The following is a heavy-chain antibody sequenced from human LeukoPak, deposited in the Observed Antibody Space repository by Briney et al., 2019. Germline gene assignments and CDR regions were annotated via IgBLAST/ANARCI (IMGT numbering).Heavy chain of an antibody. CDR2: IYYSGST. V-gene: IGHV4-59*01. D-gene: IGHD4-17*01. CDR3: ARVSPYGDFDY. J-gene: IGHJ4*02. Sequence: SETLFLTCTVSGGSISSYYWSWIRQPPGKGLEWIGYIYYSGSTNYNPSLKSRVTISVDTSKNQFSLKLSSVTAADTAVYYCARVSPYGDFDYWGQGTLVTVSS. CDR1: GGSISSYY.